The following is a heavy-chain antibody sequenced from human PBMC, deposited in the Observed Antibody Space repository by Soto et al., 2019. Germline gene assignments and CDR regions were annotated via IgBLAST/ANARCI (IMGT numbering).Heavy chain of an antibody. CDR1: GYTFTGYY. CDR2: INPNSGGT. J-gene: IGHJ6*02. V-gene: IGHV1-2*02. Sequence: VASVKVSCKASGYTFTGYYMHWVRQAPGQGLDWMGWINPNSGGTNYAQKFQGRVTMTRDTSISTAYMELSRLRSDDTAVYYCAREMTQQLAHRYYYYGMDVWGQGTTVTVSS. CDR3: AREMTQQLAHRYYYYGMDV. D-gene: IGHD6-13*01.